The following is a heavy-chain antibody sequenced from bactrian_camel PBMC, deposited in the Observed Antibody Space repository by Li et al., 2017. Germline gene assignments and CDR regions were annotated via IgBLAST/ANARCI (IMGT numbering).Heavy chain of an antibody. CDR3: AASGGQLGRWCYEFPVNWVSWLYY. J-gene: IGHJ4*01. D-gene: IGHD3*01. CDR1: GDTASVAC. Sequence: VQLVESGGGSAPAGGSLRLSCAASGDTASVACIGWFRQAPGKAREGIAGIYTGGGSTYYADSVKGRFTSSKDNAKNTVYLQMNILKPEDTAMYHCAASGGQLGRWCYEFPVNWVSWLYYWGQGTQVTVS. CDR2: IYTGGGST. V-gene: IGHV3S31*01.